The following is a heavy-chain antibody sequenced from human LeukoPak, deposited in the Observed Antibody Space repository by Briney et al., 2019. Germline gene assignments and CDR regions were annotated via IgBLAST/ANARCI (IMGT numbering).Heavy chain of an antibody. J-gene: IGHJ6*02. D-gene: IGHD5-18*01. CDR3: ARLYGYTYGHGGMDV. CDR2: THDSGTT. CDR1: GGSINNYY. V-gene: IGHV4-59*08. Sequence: SETLSLTCTVSGGSINNYYWSWIRQPPGEGLEWIGYTHDSGTTNYNPSLKTRVTILVDTSKIQFSLNLTSVTAADTAVYYCARLYGYTYGHGGMDVWGQGTTVTVSS.